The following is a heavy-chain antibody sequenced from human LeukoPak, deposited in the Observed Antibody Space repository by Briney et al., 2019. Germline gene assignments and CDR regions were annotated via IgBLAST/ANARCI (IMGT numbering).Heavy chain of an antibody. J-gene: IGHJ4*02. V-gene: IGHV3-7*01. CDR2: IKQDGSEK. CDR1: GFTFSSYW. CDR3: ARSYSGYDPGIDY. D-gene: IGHD5-12*01. Sequence: PGGSLRLSCAASGFTFSSYWMSWVRQAPGKGLEGVANIKQDGSEKYYVDSVRGRFTISRDNAKNSLYLQMNSLRAEDTAAYYCARSYSGYDPGIDYWGQGTLVTVSS.